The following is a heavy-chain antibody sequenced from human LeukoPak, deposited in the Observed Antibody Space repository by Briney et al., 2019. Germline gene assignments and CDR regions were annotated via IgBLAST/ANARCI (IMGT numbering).Heavy chain of an antibody. CDR3: ARRGYTSAWDF. J-gene: IGHJ4*02. Sequence: SGGSLRLSCAASGFTFSSYSMNWVRQAPGKGLEWVSYISSSSSTIYYADSVKGRFTVSRDNAKNSLYLQMNSLRAEDTAVYYCARRGYTSAWDFWGQGTLVTVSS. D-gene: IGHD3-16*02. V-gene: IGHV3-48*01. CDR1: GFTFSSYS. CDR2: ISSSSSTI.